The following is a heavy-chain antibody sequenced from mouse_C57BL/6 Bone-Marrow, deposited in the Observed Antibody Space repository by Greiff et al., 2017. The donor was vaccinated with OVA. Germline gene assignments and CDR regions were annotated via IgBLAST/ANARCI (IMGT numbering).Heavy chain of an antibody. J-gene: IGHJ4*01. CDR1: GYTFTSYW. Sequence: VQLQQPGAELVKPGASVKLSCKASGYTFTSYWMHWVKQRPGQGLEWIGMIHPNSGSTNYNEKFKSKATLTVDKSSSTDYMQLSSLTSEDSAVYYCAPYYYGSSYVAAMDYWGQGTSVTVSS. V-gene: IGHV1-64*01. D-gene: IGHD1-1*01. CDR2: IHPNSGST. CDR3: APYYYGSSYVAAMDY.